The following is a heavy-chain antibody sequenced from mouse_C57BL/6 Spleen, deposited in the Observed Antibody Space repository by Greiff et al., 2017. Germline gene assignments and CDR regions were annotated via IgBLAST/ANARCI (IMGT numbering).Heavy chain of an antibody. CDR1: GYTFTSYT. CDR3: ARENAMDY. CDR2: INPSSGYS. Sequence: VQLQQSGAELARPGASVKMSCKASGYTFTSYTMHWVKQRPGPGLEWIGYINPSSGYSKYNQKFKDKATLTADKSSSTAYMQLSSLTSEDSAVYYCARENAMDYWGQGTSVTVSS. J-gene: IGHJ4*01. V-gene: IGHV1-4*01.